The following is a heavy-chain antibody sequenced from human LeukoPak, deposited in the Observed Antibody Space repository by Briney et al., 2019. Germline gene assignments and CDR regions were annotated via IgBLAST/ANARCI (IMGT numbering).Heavy chain of an antibody. Sequence: PSETLSLTCAVYGGSFSGYYWSWIRQPPGKGQEWIGEINHSGSTNYNPSLKSRVTISVDTSKNQFSLKLSSVTAADTAVYYCASGSYYRFDYWGQGTLVTVSS. D-gene: IGHD1-26*01. CDR2: INHSGST. V-gene: IGHV4-34*01. J-gene: IGHJ4*02. CDR1: GGSFSGYY. CDR3: ASGSYYRFDY.